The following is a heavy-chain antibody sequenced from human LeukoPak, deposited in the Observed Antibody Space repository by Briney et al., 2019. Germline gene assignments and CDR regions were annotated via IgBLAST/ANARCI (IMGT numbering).Heavy chain of an antibody. CDR2: ISSSSSYI. D-gene: IGHD6-19*01. Sequence: GGSLRLSCAASGFTFSSYGMNWVRQAPGKGLEWVSSISSSSSYIYYADSVKGRYTISRDNAKNSLYLQMNSLRAEDTAVYYCARDLLYSSGMDVWGQGTTVTVSS. V-gene: IGHV3-21*04. CDR1: GFTFSSYG. CDR3: ARDLLYSSGMDV. J-gene: IGHJ6*02.